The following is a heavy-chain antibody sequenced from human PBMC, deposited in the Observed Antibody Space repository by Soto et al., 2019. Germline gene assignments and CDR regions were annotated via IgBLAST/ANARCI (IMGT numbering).Heavy chain of an antibody. V-gene: IGHV4-31*03. Sequence: QVQLQESGPGLVKPSQTLSLTCSFSGGSIRSGGHSWSWIRQHTGKGLEWIGYIDYSGRTYYNPSCKSRGYLVVDHSQRQFSVKLSSVTAEDTAVCRCAGYGGNGMVGVWGQGTTVTVSS. D-gene: IGHD4-17*01. J-gene: IGHJ6*02. CDR1: GGSIRSGGHS. CDR3: AGYGGNGMVGV. CDR2: IDYSGRT.